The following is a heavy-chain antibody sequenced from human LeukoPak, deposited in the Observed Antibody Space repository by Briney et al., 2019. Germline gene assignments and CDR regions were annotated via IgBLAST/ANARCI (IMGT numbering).Heavy chain of an antibody. CDR1: GGSISSGDYY. Sequence: PSETLSLTCTVSGGSISSGDYYWSWIRQPPGKGLEWIGYIYYSGSTNYNPSLKSRVTISVDTSKNQFSLKLSSVTAADTAVYYCARADDSSGYYPPWWYFDLWGRGTLVTVSS. J-gene: IGHJ2*01. V-gene: IGHV4-61*08. CDR3: ARADDSSGYYPPWWYFDL. CDR2: IYYSGST. D-gene: IGHD3-22*01.